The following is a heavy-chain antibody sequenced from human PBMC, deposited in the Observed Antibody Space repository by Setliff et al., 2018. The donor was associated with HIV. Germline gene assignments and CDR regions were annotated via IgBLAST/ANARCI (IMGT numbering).Heavy chain of an antibody. V-gene: IGHV4-38-2*01. D-gene: IGHD2-8*01. Sequence: SETLSLTCAVSGYSISTAYYWAWIRQPPGKGLEWIGSIYHRGSTHHNPSLKSRVTFSVDTSKNQFSLKLSSVTAADTAVYYCARSFGNGNSRLGNWGQGTLVTVSS. CDR2: IYHRGST. CDR1: GYSISTAYY. J-gene: IGHJ4*02. CDR3: ARSFGNGNSRLGN.